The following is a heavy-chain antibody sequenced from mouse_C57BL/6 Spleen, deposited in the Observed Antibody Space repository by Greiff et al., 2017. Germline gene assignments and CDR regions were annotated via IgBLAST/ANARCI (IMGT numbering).Heavy chain of an antibody. CDR1: GFSLTSYG. V-gene: IGHV2-2*01. CDR2: IWSGGST. Sequence: QVQLKQSGPGLVQPSQSLSITCTVSGFSLTSYGVHWVRQSPGKGLEWLGVIWSGGSTDYNAAFISRLSISKDNSKSQVFFKMNSLQADDTAIYYCASYDGYYAMDYWGQGTSVTVSS. D-gene: IGHD2-3*01. CDR3: ASYDGYYAMDY. J-gene: IGHJ4*01.